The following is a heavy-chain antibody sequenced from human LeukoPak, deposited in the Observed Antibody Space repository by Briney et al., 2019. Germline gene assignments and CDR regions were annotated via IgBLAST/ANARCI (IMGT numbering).Heavy chain of an antibody. Sequence: GGSLRLSCVASGFTFSSYPMHWVRQAPGKGLECVSAISGDGVSPYYADSVRGRFTISRDNSKNTLYLQMNSLRVEDTAVYFCARDPGAFPYFFDCWGQGTLVTVSS. CDR3: ARDPGAFPYFFDC. V-gene: IGHV3-23*01. D-gene: IGHD4/OR15-4a*01. CDR2: ISGDGVSP. J-gene: IGHJ4*02. CDR1: GFTFSSYP.